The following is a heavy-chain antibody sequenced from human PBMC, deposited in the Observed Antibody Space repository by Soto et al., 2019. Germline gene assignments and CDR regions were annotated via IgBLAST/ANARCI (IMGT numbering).Heavy chain of an antibody. V-gene: IGHV5-10-1*01. Sequence: PRQSLKIPATGSRYPFTGYWISWVRQMPGKGLEWMGRIDPSDSYTNYSPSFQGHVTISADKSISTAYLQWSSLKASDTAMYYCARRAYSSSWYGGIRDCCDPWGQGTLVTVSS. CDR3: ARRAYSSSWYGGIRDCCDP. J-gene: IGHJ5*02. D-gene: IGHD6-13*01. CDR2: IDPSDSYT. CDR1: RYPFTGYW.